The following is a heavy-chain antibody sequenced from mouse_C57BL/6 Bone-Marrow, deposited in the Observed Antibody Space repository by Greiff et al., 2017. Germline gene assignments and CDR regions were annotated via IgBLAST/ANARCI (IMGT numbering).Heavy chain of an antibody. CDR3: ARGGVLRPLFAY. J-gene: IGHJ3*01. V-gene: IGHV1-42*01. D-gene: IGHD1-2*01. CDR2: INPSTGGT. Sequence: VQLQQSGPELVKPGASVKISCKASGYSFTGYYMNWVKQSPEKSLEWIGEINPSTGGTTYNQRFKAKATLTVDKSSSPAYMQLKRLTSEDSAVYYCARGGVLRPLFAYWGQGTLVTVSA. CDR1: GYSFTGYY.